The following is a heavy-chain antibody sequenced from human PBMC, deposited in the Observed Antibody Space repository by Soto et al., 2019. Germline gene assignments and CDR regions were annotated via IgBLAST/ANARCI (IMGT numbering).Heavy chain of an antibody. J-gene: IGHJ4*02. V-gene: IGHV3-23*01. D-gene: IGHD1-1*01. Sequence: GGSLRLSCAASGFTFSSYAMSWVRQAPGKGLEWVSAISGSGGNTYYADSVKGRFTISRDNSKNTLYLQMNSLRAEDTAVYYWAKGTENEPDYFDDWGQGTLVTVAS. CDR3: AKGTENEPDYFDD. CDR1: GFTFSSYA. CDR2: ISGSGGNT.